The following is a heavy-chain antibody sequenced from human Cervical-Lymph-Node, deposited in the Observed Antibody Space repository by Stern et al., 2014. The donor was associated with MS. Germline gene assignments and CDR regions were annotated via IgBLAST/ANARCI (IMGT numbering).Heavy chain of an antibody. J-gene: IGHJ4*02. D-gene: IGHD3-10*01. Sequence: VQLVESGPGLVKPSETLSLTCTVSGGSISGYYWSWIRQPPGKGLEWIGYIFYSGSTNYNPSLKSRAIISVDTSNNQFSLKLSSVTAADTALYYCARGDRDPQASSTSHDYWGQGTLVTVSS. CDR2: IFYSGST. V-gene: IGHV4-59*01. CDR1: GGSISGYY. CDR3: ARGDRDPQASSTSHDY.